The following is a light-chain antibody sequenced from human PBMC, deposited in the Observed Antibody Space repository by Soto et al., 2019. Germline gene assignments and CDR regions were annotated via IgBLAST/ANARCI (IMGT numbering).Light chain of an antibody. V-gene: IGKV3-20*01. J-gene: IGKJ1*01. Sequence: DIVLTQSPVSLSLSPGERATLYWSASQSVSSNHLAWYQQKPGQAPRLLIYGGSSRATGIPVRFSGSGSETDFTLTITRLEPEDFAMYYCKQYSSSRKFGQGTKVDIK. CDR2: GGS. CDR1: QSVSSNH. CDR3: KQYSSSRK.